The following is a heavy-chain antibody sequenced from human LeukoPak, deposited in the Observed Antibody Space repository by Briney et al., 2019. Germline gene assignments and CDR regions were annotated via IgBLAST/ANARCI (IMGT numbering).Heavy chain of an antibody. CDR2: IYYSGST. J-gene: IGHJ4*02. CDR3: ARRVKLVVPAAIGSAFDY. Sequence: SETLSLTCTVSGGSISSSSYYWGWIRQPPGKGLEWIGSIYYSGSTYYNPSLKSRVTISVDRSKNQFSLKLSSVTAADTAVYYCARRVKLVVPAAIGSAFDYWGQGTLVTVSS. CDR1: GGSISSSSYY. V-gene: IGHV4-39*07. D-gene: IGHD2-2*02.